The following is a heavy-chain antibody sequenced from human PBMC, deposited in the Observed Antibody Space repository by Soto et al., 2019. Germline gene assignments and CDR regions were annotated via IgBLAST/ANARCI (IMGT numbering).Heavy chain of an antibody. V-gene: IGHV4-61*01. Sequence: SETLSLTCTVSGGSVSSGSYYWSWIRQPPGKGLEWIGYIYYSGSTNYNPSLKSRVTISVDTSKNQFSLKLSSVTAADTAVYYCARDRNSGSYYWFDPWGQGTLVTVSS. D-gene: IGHD1-26*01. CDR1: GGSVSSGSYY. J-gene: IGHJ5*02. CDR2: IYYSGST. CDR3: ARDRNSGSYYWFDP.